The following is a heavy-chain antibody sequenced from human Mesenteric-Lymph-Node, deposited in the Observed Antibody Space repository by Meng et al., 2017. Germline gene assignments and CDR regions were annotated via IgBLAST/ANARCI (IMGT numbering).Heavy chain of an antibody. Sequence: GESLKISCAASGFTFSSYWMQWVRQAPGKGLVWVSRISGDGATTSYADSVKGRFTISRDNAKNTVFLQMNSLTAEDTAVYYCARNYAASGDYWGQGILVTVSS. J-gene: IGHJ4*02. CDR1: GFTFSSYW. D-gene: IGHD3-16*01. CDR3: ARNYAASGDY. V-gene: IGHV3-74*01. CDR2: ISGDGATT.